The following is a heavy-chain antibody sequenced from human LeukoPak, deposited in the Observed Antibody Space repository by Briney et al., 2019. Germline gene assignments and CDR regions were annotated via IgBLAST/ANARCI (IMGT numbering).Heavy chain of an antibody. Sequence: TGGSLRLSCAASGFTFSSYAMSWVRQVPGKGLEWVSRISDDGSYTSNVDSVKGRFTISRDNVNNMLYLHMNSLRAEDTAVYYCASFGISWRSSYWGQGTLVTVSS. V-gene: IGHV3-74*01. CDR2: ISDDGSYT. CDR1: GFTFSSYA. D-gene: IGHD2-21*01. J-gene: IGHJ4*02. CDR3: ASFGISWRSSY.